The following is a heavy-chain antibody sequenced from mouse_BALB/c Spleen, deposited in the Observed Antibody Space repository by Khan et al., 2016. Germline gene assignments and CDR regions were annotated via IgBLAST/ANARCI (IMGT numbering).Heavy chain of an antibody. CDR2: INTHSGVP. CDR1: GYTFTTAG. D-gene: IGHD2-4*01. J-gene: IGHJ3*01. CDR3: ARYDYDAWFAY. V-gene: IGHV9-4*02. Sequence: QIQLVQSGPELKKPGETVRISCKASGYTFTTAGMQWVQKMPGKGLKWIGWINTHSGVPKYAEDFKGRFAFSLETSASTAYLQISNRKNEDTATYCCARYDYDAWFAYWGQGTLVTVSA.